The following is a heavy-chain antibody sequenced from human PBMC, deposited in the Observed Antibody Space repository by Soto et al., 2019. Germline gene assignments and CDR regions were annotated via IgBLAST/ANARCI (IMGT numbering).Heavy chain of an antibody. CDR1: GGSISSYY. Sequence: SETLSLTCTVSGGSISSYYWSWIRQPPGKGLEWIGYIYYSGSTNYNPSLKSRVTISVDTSKNQFSLKLSSVTAADTAVYYCARHPGSSSWFDPWGQGTLVTVSS. V-gene: IGHV4-59*08. CDR3: ARHPGSSSWFDP. J-gene: IGHJ5*02. D-gene: IGHD6-6*01. CDR2: IYYSGST.